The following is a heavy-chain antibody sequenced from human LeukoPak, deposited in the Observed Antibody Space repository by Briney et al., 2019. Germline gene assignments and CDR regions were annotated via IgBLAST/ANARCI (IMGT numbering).Heavy chain of an antibody. V-gene: IGHV4-59*01. CDR2: IYYSGST. J-gene: IGHJ5*02. Sequence: KPSETLSLTCTVSGGSISSYYWSWIRQPPGKGLEWIGYIYYSGSTNYNPSLKSRVTISVDTSKNQFSLKLSSVTAADTAVYYCARGGSSSRYAFQKNWFDPWGQGTLVTVSS. D-gene: IGHD6-13*01. CDR1: GGSISSYY. CDR3: ARGGSSSRYAFQKNWFDP.